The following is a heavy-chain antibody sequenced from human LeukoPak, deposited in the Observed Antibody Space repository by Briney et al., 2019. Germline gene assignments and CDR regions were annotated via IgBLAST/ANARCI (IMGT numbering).Heavy chain of an antibody. CDR3: AKWLRVATTYFDY. D-gene: IGHD5-24*01. CDR2: IPDGSSNT. Sequence: GGSLRLSCAASGFTFSSYAMSWVRQTPGKGLEWVSTIPDGSSNTYYADSVKGRFTISRDNSKNTLYLQMNSLGAEDTAVYYCAKWLRVATTYFDYWGQGTLVTVSS. V-gene: IGHV3-23*01. J-gene: IGHJ4*02. CDR1: GFTFSSYA.